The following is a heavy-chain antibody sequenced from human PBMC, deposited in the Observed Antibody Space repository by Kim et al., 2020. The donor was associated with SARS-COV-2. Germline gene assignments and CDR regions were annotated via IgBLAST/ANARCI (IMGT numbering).Heavy chain of an antibody. D-gene: IGHD2-2*01. Sequence: GGSLRLSCAASGFTFSSYAMHWVRQAPGKGLEWVAVISYDGSNKYYADSVKGRFTISRDNSKNTLYLQMNSLRAEDTAVYYCARVADIVVVPAEFYFDYWGQGTLVTVSS. CDR3: ARVADIVVVPAEFYFDY. CDR2: ISYDGSNK. J-gene: IGHJ4*02. CDR1: GFTFSSYA. V-gene: IGHV3-30-3*01.